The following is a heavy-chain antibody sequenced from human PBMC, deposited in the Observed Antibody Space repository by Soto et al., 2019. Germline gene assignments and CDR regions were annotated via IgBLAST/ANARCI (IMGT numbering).Heavy chain of an antibody. Sequence: PSETLSLTCTVSGGSVSSGSYYWSWIRQPPGKGLEWIGYIYYSGSTYYNPSLKSRVTISVDTSKNQFSLKLSSVTAADTAVYYCASWTTAHDYWGQGTLVTVSS. CDR3: ASWTTAHDY. J-gene: IGHJ4*02. CDR2: IYYSGST. CDR1: GGSVSSGSYY. V-gene: IGHV4-30-4*01. D-gene: IGHD4-17*01.